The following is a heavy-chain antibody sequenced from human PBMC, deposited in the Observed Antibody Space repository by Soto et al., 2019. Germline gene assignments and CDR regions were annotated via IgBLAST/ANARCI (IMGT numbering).Heavy chain of an antibody. CDR2: IYYSGST. CDR1: GGSISSGGYY. J-gene: IGHJ4*02. Sequence: SETLSLTCTVSGGSISSGGYYWSWIRQHPGKGLEWIGYIYYSGSTYYNPSLKSRVTISVDTSKYQFSLKLSSVTAADTAVYYCARVVVITLHYYFDYWGQGTLVTVS. V-gene: IGHV4-31*03. CDR3: ARVVVITLHYYFDY. D-gene: IGHD3-22*01.